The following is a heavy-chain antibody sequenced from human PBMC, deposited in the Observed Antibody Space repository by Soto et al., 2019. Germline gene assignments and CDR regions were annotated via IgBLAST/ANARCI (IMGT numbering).Heavy chain of an antibody. V-gene: IGHV1-69*13. D-gene: IGHD6-19*01. J-gene: IGHJ4*02. CDR1: GGTFSSYS. Sequence: ASVKVSCKASGGTFSSYSISWVRQAPGQGLEWMGGIVPIFGTANYAQKFQGRVTITADESTGTAYMELSSLRSEDTAVYYCARDHPTAGSVYWGQGTLVTVSS. CDR3: ARDHPTAGSVY. CDR2: IVPIFGTA.